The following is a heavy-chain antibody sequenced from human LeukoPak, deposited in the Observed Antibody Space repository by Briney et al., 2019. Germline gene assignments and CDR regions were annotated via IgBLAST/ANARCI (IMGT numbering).Heavy chain of an antibody. CDR2: INSDGSST. D-gene: IGHD7-27*01. J-gene: IGHJ4*02. CDR1: GFTFSSYW. CDR3: ARGPSGWGSLDS. Sequence: GGSLRLSCAASGFTFSSYWLHWVRQAPGKGLVWVSRINSDGSSTNYADSVKGRFTISRDNAKNTLYLQVKSLRAEDTAVYYCARGPSGWGSLDSWGQGTLVTVSS. V-gene: IGHV3-74*01.